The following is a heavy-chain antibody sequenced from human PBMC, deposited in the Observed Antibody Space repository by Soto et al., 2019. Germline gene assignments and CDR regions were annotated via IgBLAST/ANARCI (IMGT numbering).Heavy chain of an antibody. CDR1: GGSTSSKSYS. V-gene: IGHV4-39*01. Sequence: PSETLSLTCSVSGGSTSSKSYSWGWIRQPPGKGLEWIGTFYYSENTYYNPSLKSRVTISVDTSKNQFSLKLSSVTAADTAVYYCAKLAGYCSGNSCHGDYAMDVWGQGTTVTVSS. D-gene: IGHD2-2*01. CDR3: AKLAGYCSGNSCHGDYAMDV. CDR2: FYYSENT. J-gene: IGHJ6*02.